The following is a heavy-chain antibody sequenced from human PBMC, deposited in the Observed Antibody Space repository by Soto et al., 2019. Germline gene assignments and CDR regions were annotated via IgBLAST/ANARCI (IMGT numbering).Heavy chain of an antibody. CDR1: RFTFSDFA. Sequence: DVQLLESGGGLVQPGGTLTLSCAASRFTFSDFAMSWFRQAPGKGLEWVSSIGGGGTDTYYADSVKGRFTISRDNSKNTLYLQMGGLRDEDTAVYYCAKDAVPYNGKWDWFDSWGQGTLVIVSS. CDR3: AKDAVPYNGKWDWFDS. V-gene: IGHV3-23*01. J-gene: IGHJ5*01. CDR2: IGGGGTDT. D-gene: IGHD1-20*01.